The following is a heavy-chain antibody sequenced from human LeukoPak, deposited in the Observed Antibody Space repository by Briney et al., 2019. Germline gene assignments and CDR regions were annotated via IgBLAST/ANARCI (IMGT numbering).Heavy chain of an antibody. V-gene: IGHV4-4*07. CDR2: IYNIGSP. Sequence: SETLSLTCTVSGGSISGYCWTWIRQPAGKGLEWIGRIYNIGSPNYNPALKSRVTISVDTSKNQSSLKLSSVTAADSAVYYCARGLRTDSGYDDGEDHWGQGTLVTVSS. CDR3: ARGLRTDSGYDDGEDH. D-gene: IGHD5-12*01. J-gene: IGHJ4*02. CDR1: GGSISGYC.